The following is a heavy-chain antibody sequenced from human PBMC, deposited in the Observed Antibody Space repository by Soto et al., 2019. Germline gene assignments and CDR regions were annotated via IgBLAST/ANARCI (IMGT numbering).Heavy chain of an antibody. CDR3: AEAVWVTWGLYFFDS. CDR1: GFAFSSYA. J-gene: IGHJ4*02. CDR2: IFVSGGST. D-gene: IGHD2-2*02. V-gene: IGHV3-23*01. Sequence: EVHLLESGGDLLQPGGSLRLSCVASGFAFSSYAMGWVRQAPGKGLEWVSGIFVSGGSTYYADSVMGRFTISRDNSKNTLYLQMNSLRPEDTAVYYCAEAVWVTWGLYFFDSRGQGTLVSVSS.